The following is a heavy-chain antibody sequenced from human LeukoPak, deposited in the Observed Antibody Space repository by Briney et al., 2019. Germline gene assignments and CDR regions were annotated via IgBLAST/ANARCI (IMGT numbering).Heavy chain of an antibody. V-gene: IGHV3-7*03. Sequence: GGSLRLSCAASRFTFSDYWMSWVRQAPGEGLEWVAHIKQDGSEKYYVDSVKGRFTISRDNAKNSLYLQMNSLRAEDTALYYCARDLGTPGYYYGMDVWGQGTTVTVSS. J-gene: IGHJ6*02. CDR3: ARDLGTPGYYYGMDV. CDR2: IKQDGSEK. CDR1: RFTFSDYW.